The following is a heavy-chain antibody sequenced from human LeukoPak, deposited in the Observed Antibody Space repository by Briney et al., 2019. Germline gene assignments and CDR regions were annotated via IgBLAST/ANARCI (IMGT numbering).Heavy chain of an antibody. CDR3: AKDTYYYDSSGPPPYYYYYMDV. CDR2: ISYDGSDK. D-gene: IGHD3-22*01. Sequence: GGSLRLSCAASGFTFSSYFMHWVRQAPGKGLEWVAFISYDGSDKDYADSVKGRFTISRDNSKNTLYLQMNSLRAEDTAVYYCAKDTYYYDSSGPPPYYYYYMDVWGKGTTVTVSS. V-gene: IGHV3-30-3*01. J-gene: IGHJ6*03. CDR1: GFTFSSYF.